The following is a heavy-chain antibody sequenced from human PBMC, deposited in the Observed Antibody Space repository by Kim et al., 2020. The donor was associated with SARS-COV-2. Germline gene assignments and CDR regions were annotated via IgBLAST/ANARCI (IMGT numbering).Heavy chain of an antibody. D-gene: IGHD3-3*01. V-gene: IGHV1-18*01. CDR3: ASVEGLRFLGWTENC. CDR1: GYTFSRYD. CDR2: ITTFTGHT. J-gene: IGHJ4*02. Sequence: ASVKVSCKASGYTFSRYDISWVLQAPGHGLEWMGWITTFTGHTQYAQSLQGRVDMTADISTNTAYMALTNLTYGDTAVYFCASVEGLRFLGWTENCWGQRTPITVSS.